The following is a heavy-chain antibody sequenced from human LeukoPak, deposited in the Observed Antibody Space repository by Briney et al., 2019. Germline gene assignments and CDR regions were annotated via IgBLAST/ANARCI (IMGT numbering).Heavy chain of an antibody. Sequence: SETLSLTCTVSGGSISSYYWSWIRQPPGKGLEWIGYIYYSGSTNYNPSLKSRVTISVDTSKNQFSLKLSSVTAADTAVYYCARGVVYYYYGMVVWGQGTTVTVSS. CDR1: GGSISSYY. J-gene: IGHJ6*02. V-gene: IGHV4-59*01. CDR3: ARGVVYYYYGMVV. D-gene: IGHD3-3*01. CDR2: IYYSGST.